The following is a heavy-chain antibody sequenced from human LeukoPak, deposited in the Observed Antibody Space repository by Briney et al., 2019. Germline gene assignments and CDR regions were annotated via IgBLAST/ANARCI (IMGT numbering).Heavy chain of an antibody. CDR1: GFTFSSYS. Sequence: PGGSLRLSCAASGFTFSSYSMNWLRQAPGKGLEWVSSISSSSSYIYYADSVKGRFTISRDNAKNSLYLQMNSLRAEDTAVYYCARRGTMIVVVKDAFDIWGQGTMVTVSS. V-gene: IGHV3-21*01. J-gene: IGHJ3*02. CDR2: ISSSSSYI. D-gene: IGHD3-22*01. CDR3: ARRGTMIVVVKDAFDI.